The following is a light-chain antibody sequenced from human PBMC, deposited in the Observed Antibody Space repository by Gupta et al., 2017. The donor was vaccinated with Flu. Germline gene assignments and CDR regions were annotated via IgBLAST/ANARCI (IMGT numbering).Light chain of an antibody. CDR2: DAS. V-gene: IGKV3-20*01. CDR3: QQYSRSPRT. CDR1: QNVSYNY. Sequence: EIVLTQSPGTLSLSPGERATLSCRASQNVSYNYLAWYLQKAGQAPRLLIYDASTRATGVPDRFSGSGSGTDFTLTVSGLEPEDFAVFYCQQYSRSPRTFGQGTKV. J-gene: IGKJ1*01.